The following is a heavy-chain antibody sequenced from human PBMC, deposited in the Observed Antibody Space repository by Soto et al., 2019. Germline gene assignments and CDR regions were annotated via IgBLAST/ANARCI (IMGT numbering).Heavy chain of an antibody. J-gene: IGHJ6*04. D-gene: IGHD2-2*01. CDR3: ARVVRLVPVGSCRGDFYYYYNMDV. Sequence: EVQLVESGGGLVQPGGSLRLSCAASGFTFSGYWMHWVRQAPGKGLVWVSRINTDGRTTSYADSVKGRFTISRDNAKNTRYLQMSSRRAEDTAAYSCARVVRLVPVGSCRGDFYYYYNMDVWGKGTTVTVSS. CDR1: GFTFSGYW. CDR2: INTDGRTT. V-gene: IGHV3-74*01.